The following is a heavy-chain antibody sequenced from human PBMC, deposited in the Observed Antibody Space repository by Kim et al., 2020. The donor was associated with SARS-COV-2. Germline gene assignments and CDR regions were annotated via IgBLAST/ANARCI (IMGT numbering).Heavy chain of an antibody. D-gene: IGHD2-21*01. CDR3: ARAPSDFYGMDV. V-gene: IGHV1-46*01. CDR2: IDPRVGTA. CDR1: GYAFTYFF. Sequence: ASVKVSCKASGYAFTYFFIHWVRQAPGQGLEWMGKIDPRVGTAAYSQNFQGKFTMTGDTSTTTVSMELTSLRSEDTATYYCARAPSDFYGMDVWGQGTPV. J-gene: IGHJ6*02.